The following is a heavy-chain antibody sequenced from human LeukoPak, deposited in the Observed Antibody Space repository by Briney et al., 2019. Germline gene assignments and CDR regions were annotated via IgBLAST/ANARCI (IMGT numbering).Heavy chain of an antibody. CDR3: ARGRWLQWFNY. V-gene: IGHV4-30-4*01. CDR2: IYYSGST. Sequence: PSETLSLTCTVSGGSIGSGDYYWSWIRQPPGKGLEWIGYIYYSGSTYYNPSLKSRVTISVDTSKSQFSLKLSSATAADTAVYYCARGRWLQWFNYWGQGTLVTVSS. J-gene: IGHJ4*02. D-gene: IGHD5-24*01. CDR1: GGSIGSGDYY.